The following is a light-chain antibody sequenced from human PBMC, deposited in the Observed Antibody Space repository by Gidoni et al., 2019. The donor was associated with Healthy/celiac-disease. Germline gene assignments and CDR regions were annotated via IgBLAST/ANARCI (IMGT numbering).Light chain of an antibody. CDR2: VAS. Sequence: ELVSTQSPGTLSLAPGESATLSCRASQSVSSSYLAWYQQKPGQAPRLLIYVASSRATGIPDRFSGSGSGTVFTLTISRLEPEDFAVYYCQQYGSSPTFXQXTKVXIK. J-gene: IGKJ1*01. CDR1: QSVSSSY. V-gene: IGKV3-20*01. CDR3: QQYGSSPT.